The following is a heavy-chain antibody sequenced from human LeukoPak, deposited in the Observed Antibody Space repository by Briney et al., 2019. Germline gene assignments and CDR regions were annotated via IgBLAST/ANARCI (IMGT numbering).Heavy chain of an antibody. CDR2: IYYSGST. Sequence: SETLSLTCTVSGGSIISYYWSWIRQPPGKGLEWIGYIYYSGSTNYNPPLRSRVTISVDTSKNQFSLKLSPVTAADTAVYYCAREGYSSTSSMDYWGQGTLVTVSS. V-gene: IGHV4-59*12. CDR3: AREGYSSTSSMDY. CDR1: GGSIISYY. D-gene: IGHD6-13*01. J-gene: IGHJ4*02.